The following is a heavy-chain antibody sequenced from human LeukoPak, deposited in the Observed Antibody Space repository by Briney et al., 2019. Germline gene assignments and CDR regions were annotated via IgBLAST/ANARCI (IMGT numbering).Heavy chain of an antibody. CDR2: ISSSSNYI. CDR1: GFTFSSYS. Sequence: GGSLRLSCAASGFTFSSYSMNWVRQAPGKGLEWVSSISSSSNYIYYADSVKGRFTISRDTAKNSLYLQMNSLRAEDTAVYYCAKRDPPRRFSSAVDYWGQGTLVTVSS. J-gene: IGHJ4*02. CDR3: AKRDPPRRFSSAVDY. V-gene: IGHV3-21*01. D-gene: IGHD6-6*01.